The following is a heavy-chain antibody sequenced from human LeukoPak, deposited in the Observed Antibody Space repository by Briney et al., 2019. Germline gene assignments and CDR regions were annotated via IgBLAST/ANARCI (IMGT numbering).Heavy chain of an antibody. CDR3: ARSYSSGWSQYDP. V-gene: IGHV4-59*01. CDR2: IYYSGST. CDR1: GGSISSYY. D-gene: IGHD6-19*01. Sequence: SETLSLTCTVSGGSISSYYWSWIRQPPGKGLEWIGYIYYSGSTNYNPSLKSRVTISVDTSKNQFSLKLSSVTAADTAVYYCARSYSSGWSQYDPWGQGTLVTVSS. J-gene: IGHJ5*02.